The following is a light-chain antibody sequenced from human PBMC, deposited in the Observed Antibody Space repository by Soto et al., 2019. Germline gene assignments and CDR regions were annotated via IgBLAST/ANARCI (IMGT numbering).Light chain of an antibody. Sequence: QAVVTQEPSLTVSPGGTVTLTCGSSTGTVTSGHYPYWFQVKPGQAPRTLLYDINNQHSWTPARFSGSLLGVKAALTLSGAQPEDEADYYCLLSYSGPSIFGRGTQLTVL. CDR3: LLSYSGPSI. V-gene: IGLV7-46*01. CDR2: DIN. J-gene: IGLJ7*01. CDR1: TGTVTSGHY.